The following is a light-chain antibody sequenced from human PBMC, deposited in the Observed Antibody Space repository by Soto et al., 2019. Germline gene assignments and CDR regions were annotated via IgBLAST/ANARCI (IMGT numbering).Light chain of an antibody. CDR1: QSVSTN. Sequence: DIVMTQSPATLSVSPGERATLSCRASQSVSTNLAWYQQKRGQAPRLLIFGAYTRATGIPARFSGSGSGTEFTLTISSLQSEDFAVYYCQPSNSWPGTFGQGTKVEIK. CDR2: GAY. V-gene: IGKV3-15*01. J-gene: IGKJ1*01. CDR3: QPSNSWPGT.